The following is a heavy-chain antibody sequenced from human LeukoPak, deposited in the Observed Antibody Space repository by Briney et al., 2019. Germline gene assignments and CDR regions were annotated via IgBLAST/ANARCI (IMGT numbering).Heavy chain of an antibody. J-gene: IGHJ6*02. CDR1: GFTFSSYS. V-gene: IGHV3-48*02. D-gene: IGHD6-13*01. CDR3: ARGSYSSSWYYGMDV. Sequence: PGGSLRLSCAASGFTFSSYSMNWVRQAPGKGLEWVSYISSSSSTIYYADSVKGRFTISRDNAKNSLYLQMNSLRDGDTAVYYCARGSYSSSWYYGMDVWGQGTTVTVSS. CDR2: ISSSSSTI.